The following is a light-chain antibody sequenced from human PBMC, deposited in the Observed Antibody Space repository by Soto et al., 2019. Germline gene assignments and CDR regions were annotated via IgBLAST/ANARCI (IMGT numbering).Light chain of an antibody. Sequence: AILMTQSPSSLSASTGDRVTITCRASQGISSYLAWYQQKPGKAPKLLLYAASALQSGVPSRFSGSGSGTDFTLTSSCLQSEDVATYYCQQYYSYPLTFGGGTKVEI. CDR2: AAS. CDR1: QGISSY. J-gene: IGKJ4*01. CDR3: QQYYSYPLT. V-gene: IGKV1-8*01.